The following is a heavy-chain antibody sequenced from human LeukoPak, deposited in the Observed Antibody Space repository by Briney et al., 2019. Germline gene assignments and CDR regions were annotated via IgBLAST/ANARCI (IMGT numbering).Heavy chain of an antibody. CDR2: ISSSSSYI. CDR1: GFTFSSYS. V-gene: IGHV3-21*01. D-gene: IGHD1-26*01. CDR3: ARGQWRGGSYWAPPIFFDAFDI. J-gene: IGHJ3*02. Sequence: NPGGSLRLSCAASGFTFSSYSMNWDRQAPGKGLEWVSSISSSSSYIYYADSVKGRFTISRDNAKNSLYLQMNSLRAEDTAVYYCARGQWRGGSYWAPPIFFDAFDIWGQGTMVTVSS.